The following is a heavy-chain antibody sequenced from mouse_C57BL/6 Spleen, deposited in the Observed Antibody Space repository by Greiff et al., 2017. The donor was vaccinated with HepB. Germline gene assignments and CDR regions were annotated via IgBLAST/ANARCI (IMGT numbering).Heavy chain of an antibody. D-gene: IGHD2-2*01. V-gene: IGHV14-1*01. J-gene: IGHJ4*01. CDR1: GFNIKDYY. CDR3: TSSYYGYLYYAMDY. Sequence: EVQLQQSGAELVRPGASVKLSCTASGFNIKDYYMHWVKQRPEQGLEWIGRIDPEDGDTEYAPKFQGKATMTADTSSNTAYLQLSSLTSEDTAVYYCTSSYYGYLYYAMDYWGQGTSVTVSS. CDR2: IDPEDGDT.